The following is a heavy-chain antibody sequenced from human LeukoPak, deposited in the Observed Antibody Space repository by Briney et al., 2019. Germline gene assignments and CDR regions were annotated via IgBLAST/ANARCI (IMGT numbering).Heavy chain of an antibody. CDR2: ISGSGGST. D-gene: IGHD6-19*01. V-gene: IGHV3-23*01. Sequence: PGGSLRLSCAASGITFSSYAMYWVRQAPGKGLEWVSAISGSGGSTYYADSVKGRFTISRDNSRNTMNLQMNSLRAEDTAVYHCANGGGAVAGPVDFWGQGTLVTVSS. J-gene: IGHJ4*02. CDR3: ANGGGAVAGPVDF. CDR1: GITFSSYA.